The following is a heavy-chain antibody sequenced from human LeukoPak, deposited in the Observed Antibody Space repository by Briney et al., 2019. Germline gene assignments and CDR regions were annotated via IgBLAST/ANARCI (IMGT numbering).Heavy chain of an antibody. CDR1: GYTSTSYD. J-gene: IGHJ4*02. D-gene: IGHD6-19*01. CDR2: MNPNSGNT. V-gene: IGHV1-8*01. Sequence: ASVKVSCKASGYTSTSYDINWVRQATGQGLEWMGWMNPNSGNTGYAQKFQGRVTMTRNTSISTAYMELSSLRSEDTAVYYCARYFSGWYNFDYWGQGTLVTVSS. CDR3: ARYFSGWYNFDY.